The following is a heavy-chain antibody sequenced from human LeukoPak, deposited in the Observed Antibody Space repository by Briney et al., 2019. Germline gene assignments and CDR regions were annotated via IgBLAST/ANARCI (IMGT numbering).Heavy chain of an antibody. J-gene: IGHJ6*02. CDR3: ARRAYYYGMDV. CDR2: IYYSGST. CDR1: GGSISSGGYY. V-gene: IGHV4-31*02. Sequence: PSETLSLTCTVSGGSISSGGYYWSWIRQHPGKGLEWIGYIYYSGSTYYNPSLKSRVTISVDTSKNQCSLKLSSLTAADTAVYYCARRAYYYGMDVWGQGTTVTVS.